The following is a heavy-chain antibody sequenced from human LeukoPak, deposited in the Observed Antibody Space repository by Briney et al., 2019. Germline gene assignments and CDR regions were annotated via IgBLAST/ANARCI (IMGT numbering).Heavy chain of an antibody. Sequence: GASVKVSCKASGYTFINYYLHWVRQAPGQGLVWMGQINPNTGSTNCAQMFQGRVTMTADTSTNTVYMELNSLTSNDTAMYYCARDLSGWGNSVYWGQGTLVTVSS. V-gene: IGHV1-46*01. CDR1: GYTFINYY. J-gene: IGHJ4*02. D-gene: IGHD5/OR15-5a*01. CDR2: INPNTGST. CDR3: ARDLSGWGNSVY.